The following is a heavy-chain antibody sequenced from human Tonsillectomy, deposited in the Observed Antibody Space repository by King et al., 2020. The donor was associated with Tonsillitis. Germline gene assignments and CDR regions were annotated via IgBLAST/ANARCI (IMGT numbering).Heavy chain of an antibody. V-gene: IGHV3-72*01. J-gene: IGHJ2*01. CDR1: GFTFSDHN. D-gene: IGHD1-26*01. CDR2: TRNQVNSYTT. Sequence: DVQLVESGGGLVQPGGSLRLSCAASGFTFSDHNMDWVRQAPGKGLEWVGRTRNQVNSYTTQYAASVKGRFTISRDDSKNSLYLQLNSLKTEDTAVYYCARVMWELQYWYFDLWGRGTLVTVSS. CDR3: ARVMWELQYWYFDL.